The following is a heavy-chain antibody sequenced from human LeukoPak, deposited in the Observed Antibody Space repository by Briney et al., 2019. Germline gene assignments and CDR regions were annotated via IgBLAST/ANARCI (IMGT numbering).Heavy chain of an antibody. D-gene: IGHD6-19*01. V-gene: IGHV1-2*02. CDR1: GYTFTCYY. Sequence: ASVKVSCKASGYTFTCYYMHWVRQAPGQGLEWMGWINPNSGGTNYAQKFQGRVTMTRDTSISTAYMELSRLRSDDTAVYYCARASGYSSGCPDYWGQGTLVTVSS. CDR3: ARASGYSSGCPDY. J-gene: IGHJ4*02. CDR2: INPNSGGT.